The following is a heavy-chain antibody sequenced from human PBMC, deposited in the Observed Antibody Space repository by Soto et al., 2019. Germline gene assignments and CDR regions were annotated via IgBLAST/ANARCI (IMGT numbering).Heavy chain of an antibody. V-gene: IGHV3-23*01. CDR1: GFTFSSYA. CDR3: AQSLRLRTGSYYYGMDV. D-gene: IGHD2-21*02. Sequence: GGSLRLSCAASGFTFSSYAMSWVRQAPGKGLEWVSAISGSGGSTYYADSVKGRFTISRDNSKNTLYLQMNSLRAEDTAVYYWAQSLRLRTGSYYYGMDVWGQGTTVTVSS. CDR2: ISGSGGST. J-gene: IGHJ6*02.